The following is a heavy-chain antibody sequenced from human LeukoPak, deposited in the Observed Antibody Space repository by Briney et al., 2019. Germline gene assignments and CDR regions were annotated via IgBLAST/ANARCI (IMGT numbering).Heavy chain of an antibody. CDR3: AKRGGYDYGSHFDS. CDR2: ISSSGNTI. J-gene: IGHJ4*02. Sequence: GGSLRLSCAASGFTFSSHSMNWVRQAPGKGLEWVSHISSSGNTIYYAESVKGRLTISRDSSNNTLYLHMDSLRAEDTAVYFCAKRGGYDYGSHFDSWGQGTLVTVSS. CDR1: GFTFSSHS. D-gene: IGHD5-18*01. V-gene: IGHV3-48*04.